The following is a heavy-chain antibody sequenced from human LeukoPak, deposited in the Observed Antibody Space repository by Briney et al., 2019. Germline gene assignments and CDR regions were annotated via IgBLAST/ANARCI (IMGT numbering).Heavy chain of an antibody. Sequence: SETLSLTCAVYGGSSSGYYWSWIRQPPGKGLEWIGEVNHSGITNYNPSLKSRVTISVDTSKKQFSLKLTSVTAADTAVYYCALDLVVVVTATENSNYWGQGTLVTVSS. D-gene: IGHD2-15*01. V-gene: IGHV4-34*01. J-gene: IGHJ4*02. CDR1: GGSSSGYY. CDR3: ALDLVVVVTATENSNY. CDR2: VNHSGIT.